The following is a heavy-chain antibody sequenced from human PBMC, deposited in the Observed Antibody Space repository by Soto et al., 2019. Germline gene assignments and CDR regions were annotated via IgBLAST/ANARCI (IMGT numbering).Heavy chain of an antibody. V-gene: IGHV4-61*01. J-gene: IGHJ6*02. D-gene: IGHD3-3*01. CDR1: GGSVSSGSYY. Sequence: ETLSLTCTVSGGSVSSGSYYWSWIRQPPGKGLEWIGYIYYSGSTNYNPSLKSRVTISVDTSKNQFSLKLSSVTAADTAVYYCARVGDYDFWSGYYTRFYYYYGMDVWGQGTTVTVSS. CDR2: IYYSGST. CDR3: ARVGDYDFWSGYYTRFYYYYGMDV.